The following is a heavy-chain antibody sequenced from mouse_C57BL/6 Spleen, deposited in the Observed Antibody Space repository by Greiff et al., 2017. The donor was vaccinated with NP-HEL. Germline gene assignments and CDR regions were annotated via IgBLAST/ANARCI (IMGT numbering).Heavy chain of an antibody. Sequence: VQLQQPGAELMKPGTSVKLSCKATGYTFTGYWIEWVKQRPGHGLEWIGEILPGSGSTNYNEKFKGKATFTADTSSNTAYMQLSSLTNDDSAVYYCARLTHCYAMDYGGQGTSVTVSS. J-gene: IGHJ4*01. CDR2: ILPGSGST. CDR1: GYTFTGYW. CDR3: ARLTHCYAMDY. V-gene: IGHV1-9*01.